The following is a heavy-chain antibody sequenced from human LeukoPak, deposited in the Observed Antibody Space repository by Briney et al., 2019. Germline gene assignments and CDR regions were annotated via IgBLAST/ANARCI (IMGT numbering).Heavy chain of an antibody. CDR2: ISNDGGGT. CDR1: GFNLGSYG. CDR3: AKGSRGYFFDH. Sequence: AGGSLRLSCAASGFNLGSYGMSWVRQAPGKGLEWVSSISNDGGGTFSADPVRGRFTISRDNSKNTLPLQMDSRRGEDTALYCCAKGSRGYFFDHWGQGSLVTVSS. D-gene: IGHD3-22*01. J-gene: IGHJ4*02. V-gene: IGHV3-23*01.